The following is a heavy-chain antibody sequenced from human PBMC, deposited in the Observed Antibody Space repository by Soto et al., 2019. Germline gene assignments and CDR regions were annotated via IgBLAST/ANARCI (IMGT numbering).Heavy chain of an antibody. Sequence: EVQLLESGGGLVQPGGSLRLSCAASGFIFSTYAMSWVRQAPGKGLEWVSAISGSGSSTYYADSVKGRFTISRDNSKNTLYLQMNSLRAEDTAVYYCAKERYSSGYFDYWGQGTLVTVSS. CDR3: AKERYSSGYFDY. CDR1: GFIFSTYA. J-gene: IGHJ4*02. D-gene: IGHD6-19*01. CDR2: ISGSGSST. V-gene: IGHV3-23*01.